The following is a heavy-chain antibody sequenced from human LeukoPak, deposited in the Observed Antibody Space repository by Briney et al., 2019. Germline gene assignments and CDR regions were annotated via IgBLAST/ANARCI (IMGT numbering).Heavy chain of an antibody. CDR3: AMICSGGSCYPGNYFDY. J-gene: IGHJ4*02. Sequence: ASVKVSCKASGGTFSSYAISWVRQAPGQGLEWMGRIIPIFGTANYAQKFQGRVTITTDESTSTAYMELSSLRSEDTAVYYCAMICSGGSCYPGNYFDYWGQGTLVTVSS. CDR2: IIPIFGTA. D-gene: IGHD2-15*01. CDR1: GGTFSSYA. V-gene: IGHV1-69*05.